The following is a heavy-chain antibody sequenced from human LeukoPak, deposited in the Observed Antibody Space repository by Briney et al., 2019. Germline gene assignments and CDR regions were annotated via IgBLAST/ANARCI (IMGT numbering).Heavy chain of an antibody. Sequence: GGSLRLSCAASGFTVSSNYMSWVRQAPGKGLEWVSVIYSGGSTYYADSVKGRFTISRDNSKNTLYLQMNSLRAEDTAVYYCAREGGYSYGPHDAFDIWGQGTMVTVSS. CDR3: AREGGYSYGPHDAFDI. CDR1: GFTVSSNY. D-gene: IGHD5-18*01. J-gene: IGHJ3*02. CDR2: IYSGGST. V-gene: IGHV3-53*01.